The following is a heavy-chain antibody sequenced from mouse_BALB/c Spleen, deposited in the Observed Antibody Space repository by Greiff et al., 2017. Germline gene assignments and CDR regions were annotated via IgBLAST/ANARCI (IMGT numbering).Heavy chain of an antibody. J-gene: IGHJ2*01. CDR2: IDPANGNT. V-gene: IGHV14-3*02. Sequence: VQLKQSGAELVKPGASVKLSCTASGFNIKDTYMHWVKQRPEQGLEWIGRIDPANGNTKYDPKFQGKATITADTSSNPAYLQLSSLTSEVTAVYYCAYYGNYDYWGQGTTLTVSS. CDR1: GFNIKDTY. D-gene: IGHD2-1*01. CDR3: AYYGNYDY.